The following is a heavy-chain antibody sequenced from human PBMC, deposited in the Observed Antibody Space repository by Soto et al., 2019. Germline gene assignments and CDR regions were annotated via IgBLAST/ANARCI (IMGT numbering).Heavy chain of an antibody. V-gene: IGHV4-4*02. CDR1: GGSISSNNW. J-gene: IGHJ4*02. Sequence: QVQLQESGPGLVQPSGTLSLTCTISGGSISSNNWWMWVRQPPGKGLEWIGEIYQNGNTNYNPSFKTRVTMSVDRPNNQFSLKLTSVTAADTAIYYCARDRGAGTYTGFDYWGQGTLVTVSS. CDR3: ARDRGAGTYTGFDY. D-gene: IGHD3-16*01. CDR2: IYQNGNT.